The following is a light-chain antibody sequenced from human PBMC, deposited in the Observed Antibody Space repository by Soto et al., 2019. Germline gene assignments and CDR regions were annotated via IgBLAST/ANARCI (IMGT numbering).Light chain of an antibody. Sequence: EIVLTQSPGTLSLSPGERATLSCRASQSVNSRLAWYQHKPGQAPRLLISGASSRATGIPDRFSGSGSATDFTLTISRLEPEDFALYYCQHYGRSPITFGQGTRLEFK. CDR1: QSVNSR. J-gene: IGKJ5*01. CDR2: GAS. V-gene: IGKV3-20*01. CDR3: QHYGRSPIT.